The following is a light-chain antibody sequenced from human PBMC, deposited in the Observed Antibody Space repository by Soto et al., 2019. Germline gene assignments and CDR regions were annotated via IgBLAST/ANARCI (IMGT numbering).Light chain of an antibody. J-gene: IGLJ3*02. Sequence: QLVLTRPPSASASLGASVTLTCTLSSGYSNDKVDWYQQRPGKGPRFVMRVGTGGIVGSKGDGIPDRFSVLGSGLNRYLTIKNIQEEDESDYHCGADHGSGSNFVWVFGGGTQLTVL. CDR2: VGTGGIVG. CDR3: GADHGSGSNFVWV. CDR1: SGYSNDK. V-gene: IGLV9-49*01.